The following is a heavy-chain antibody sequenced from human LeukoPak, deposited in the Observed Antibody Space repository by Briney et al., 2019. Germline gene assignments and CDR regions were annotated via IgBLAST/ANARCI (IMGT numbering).Heavy chain of an antibody. V-gene: IGHV3-21*01. Sequence: GGSLRLSCAASGFIFSSYSMNWVRQAPGQGLEWVSSISSSSSYIYYADSVKGRFTISRDNAKNSLYLQMNSLRAEDTAVYYCARPSSPYYYDSSGEDAFDIWGQGTLVTVSS. CDR1: GFIFSSYS. CDR3: ARPSSPYYYDSSGEDAFDI. CDR2: ISSSSSYI. J-gene: IGHJ3*02. D-gene: IGHD3-22*01.